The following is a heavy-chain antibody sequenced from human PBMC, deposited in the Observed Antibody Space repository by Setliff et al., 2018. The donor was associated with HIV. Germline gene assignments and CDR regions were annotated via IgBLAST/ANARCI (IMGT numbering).Heavy chain of an antibody. D-gene: IGHD4-17*01. CDR3: AREDVTTSGLDI. V-gene: IGHV3-74*01. CDR1: GFTFSNYW. J-gene: IGHJ3*02. CDR2: INSDGSGT. Sequence: PGGSLRLSCTTSGFTFSNYWMHWVRQAPGKGLVWVSRINSDGSGTAYADPVKGRVTVSRDNAKSTVYLQMNSLRVEDTAVYYCAREDVTTSGLDIWGQGTMVTVSS.